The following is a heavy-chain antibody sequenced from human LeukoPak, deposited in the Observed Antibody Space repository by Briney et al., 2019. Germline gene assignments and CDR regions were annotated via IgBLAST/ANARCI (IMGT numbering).Heavy chain of an antibody. Sequence: PGGSLRLSCTASGFTFSRSWMDWVRQAPEKGLEWVANIKEDGSQTYYMDSVRGRFTISRDNAKNSLYLQMNSLRDEDTAVYYCARDQGWLQFDYWGQGALATVSA. D-gene: IGHD5-24*01. V-gene: IGHV3-7*01. CDR1: GFTFSRSW. CDR2: IKEDGSQT. CDR3: ARDQGWLQFDY. J-gene: IGHJ4*02.